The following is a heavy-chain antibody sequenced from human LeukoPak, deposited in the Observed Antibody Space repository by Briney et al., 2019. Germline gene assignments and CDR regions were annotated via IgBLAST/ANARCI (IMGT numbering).Heavy chain of an antibody. CDR3: ARVTYGSGTYGAFDY. CDR1: GFAFSSHG. J-gene: IGHJ4*02. CDR2: ISGSGDNT. V-gene: IGHV3-23*01. Sequence: GGSLRLSCAASGFAFSSHGMSWVRQAPGKGLEWVSTISGSGDNTYYADSVKGRFTISRDNSKNTLYLQMNSLRAEDTAVYYCARVTYGSGTYGAFDYWGQGTLVTVSS. D-gene: IGHD3-10*01.